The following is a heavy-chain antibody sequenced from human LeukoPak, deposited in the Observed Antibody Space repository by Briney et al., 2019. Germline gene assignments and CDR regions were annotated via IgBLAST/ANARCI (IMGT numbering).Heavy chain of an antibody. V-gene: IGHV3-23*01. CDR1: GSTFGTYA. D-gene: IGHD1-26*01. Sequence: GGSLRLSCAASGSTFGTYAMSWVRQAPGKGLEWVSAIGGTTYYADSVKGRFTISGDNSKNTLYLQMNNLRAEDAAIYYCAKAYAFVGANYFDYWGRGTLVTVSS. CDR3: AKAYAFVGANYFDY. CDR2: IGGTT. J-gene: IGHJ4*02.